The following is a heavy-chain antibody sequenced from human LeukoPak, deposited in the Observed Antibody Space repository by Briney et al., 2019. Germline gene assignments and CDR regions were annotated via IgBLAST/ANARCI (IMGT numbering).Heavy chain of an antibody. J-gene: IGHJ4*02. Sequence: GESLKISCKGSGYSFTSYWIGWVRQMPGKGLEWMGIIYPGDSDTRYSPSFQGQVTISADKSISTAYLQWSSLKASDTAMYYCARRRYYYDSSGYYHHYFDYWGQGTLVTVSS. CDR3: ARRRYYYDSSGYYHHYFDY. V-gene: IGHV5-51*01. D-gene: IGHD3-22*01. CDR1: GYSFTSYW. CDR2: IYPGDSDT.